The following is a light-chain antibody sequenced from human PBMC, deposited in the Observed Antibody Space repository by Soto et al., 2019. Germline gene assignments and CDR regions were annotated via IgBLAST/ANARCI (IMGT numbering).Light chain of an antibody. CDR2: EVS. CDR3: SSYTSSSPHWV. J-gene: IGLJ3*02. CDR1: SSDVGGYNY. Sequence: QSALTQPASVSGSPGQSIPISCTGTSSDVGGYNYVSWYQQHPGKAPKLMIYEVSNRPSGVSNRFSGSKSGNTASLTISGLQAEDEADYYCSSYTSSSPHWVFGGGAKLTVL. V-gene: IGLV2-14*01.